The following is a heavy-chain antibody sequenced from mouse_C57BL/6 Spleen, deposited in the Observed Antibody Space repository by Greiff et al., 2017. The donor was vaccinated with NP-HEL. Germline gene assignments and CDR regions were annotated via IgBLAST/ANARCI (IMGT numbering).Heavy chain of an antibody. D-gene: IGHD2-2*01. CDR2: IRLKSDNYAT. CDR3: TPDGHGGMDH. J-gene: IGHJ4*01. Sequence: EVKVEESGGGLVQPGGSMKLSCVASGFTFSNYWMNWVRQSPEKGLEWVAQIRLKSDNYATHYAESVKGRFTISRDDSKSSVYLQMNNLRAEDTGIYYCTPDGHGGMDHWGQGTSGTVSS. CDR1: GFTFSNYW. V-gene: IGHV6-3*01.